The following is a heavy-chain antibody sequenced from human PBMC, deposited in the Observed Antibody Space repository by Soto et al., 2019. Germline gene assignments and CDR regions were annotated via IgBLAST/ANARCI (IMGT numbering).Heavy chain of an antibody. CDR3: IQSRGGGDCLQSYASYYYYGMDV. D-gene: IGHD2-21*02. CDR2: IYWDDDK. CDR1: AFSLSTGGVG. J-gene: IGHJ6*02. Sequence: QITLKESGPTLVKPTQTLTLTCTFSAFSLSTGGVGVGWIRQPPGKALEWLALIYWDDDKRYSPSLRSRLTITKDTSKNQVVLTMTNMDPVDTATYYCIQSRGGGDCLQSYASYYYYGMDVWGQGTPVTVSS. V-gene: IGHV2-5*02.